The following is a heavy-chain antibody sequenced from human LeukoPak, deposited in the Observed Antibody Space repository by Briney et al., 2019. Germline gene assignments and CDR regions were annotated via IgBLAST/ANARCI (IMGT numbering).Heavy chain of an antibody. Sequence: ASVKVSCKASVYTFTSYGISWVRQAPGQGLEWMGWISAYNGNTNYAQKLQGRVTMTTDTSTSTAYMELRSLRSDDTAVYYCARGWTYYDFWCGYYNRFEPWGQGTLVTVSS. V-gene: IGHV1-18*01. D-gene: IGHD3-3*01. CDR1: VYTFTSYG. J-gene: IGHJ5*02. CDR2: ISAYNGNT. CDR3: ARGWTYYDFWCGYYNRFEP.